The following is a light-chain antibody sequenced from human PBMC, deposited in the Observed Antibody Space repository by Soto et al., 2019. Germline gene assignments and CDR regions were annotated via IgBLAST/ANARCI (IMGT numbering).Light chain of an antibody. CDR2: EVS. V-gene: IGLV2-14*01. Sequence: QSALTQPASVSGSPGQSITISCTGTSSDVGSYNSVSWYQQHPGKAPKLMIYEVSNRPSGISNRFSGSKSGNTASLTISGLQTEDKADYYCGSYASSTSYVFGTGTKVTVL. CDR1: SSDVGSYNS. CDR3: GSYASSTSYV. J-gene: IGLJ1*01.